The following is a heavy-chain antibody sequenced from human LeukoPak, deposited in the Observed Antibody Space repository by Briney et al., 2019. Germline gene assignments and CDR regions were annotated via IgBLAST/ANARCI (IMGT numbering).Heavy chain of an antibody. D-gene: IGHD6-13*01. Sequence: ASVKVSCKASGYTFTSYAMHWVRQAPGQRLEWMGWINAGNGNTKYSQKFQGRVTITRDTSASTAYMELSSLRSEDTAVYYCARSSGGTGSSWPIDYWGQGTLVTVSS. CDR3: ARSSGGTGSSWPIDY. CDR2: INAGNGNT. J-gene: IGHJ4*02. V-gene: IGHV1-3*01. CDR1: GYTFTSYA.